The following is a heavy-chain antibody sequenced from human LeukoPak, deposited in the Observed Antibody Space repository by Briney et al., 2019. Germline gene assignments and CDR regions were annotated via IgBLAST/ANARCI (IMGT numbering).Heavy chain of an antibody. D-gene: IGHD3-9*01. CDR1: GYTFTSYY. CDR2: INPSGGST. V-gene: IGHV1-46*01. J-gene: IGHJ4*02. CDR3: AKDPTYYDILTGYFFPSFDY. Sequence: ASVKVSCKASGYTFTSYYMHWVRQAPGQGLEWMGIINPSGGSTSYAQKFQGRVTMTRDTSTSTVYMELSSLRAEDTAVYYCAKDPTYYDILTGYFFPSFDYWGQGTLVTVSS.